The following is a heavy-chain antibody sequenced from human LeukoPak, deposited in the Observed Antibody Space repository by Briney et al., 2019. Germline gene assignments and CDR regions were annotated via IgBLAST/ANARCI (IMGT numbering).Heavy chain of an antibody. J-gene: IGHJ4*02. CDR1: GFTFDDFG. CDR3: AAERYSSTWYFDY. D-gene: IGHD6-13*01. CDR2: IKNKSDGGKT. Sequence: PGGSLRLSCAASGFTFDDFGMSWVRQAPGKGLEWVGRIKNKSDGGKTDYAAPVKGRFTISRDDSKNTLYLQMNSLKTEDTAVYYCAAERYSSTWYFDYWGQGILVAVSS. V-gene: IGHV3-15*01.